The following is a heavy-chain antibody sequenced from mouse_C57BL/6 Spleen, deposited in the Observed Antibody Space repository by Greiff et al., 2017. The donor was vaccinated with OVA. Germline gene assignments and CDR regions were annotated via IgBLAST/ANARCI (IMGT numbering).Heavy chain of an antibody. Sequence: DVKLVESGGGLVQPGGSLSLSCAASGFTFTDYYMSWVRQPPGQALEWLGFIRNKANGYTTEYSASVKGRFTISRDNSQSSLYLQMNALRAEDSATYYCARYDDFAWFAYWGQGTLVTVSA. CDR3: ARYDDFAWFAY. J-gene: IGHJ3*01. CDR2: IRNKANGYTT. D-gene: IGHD2-4*01. V-gene: IGHV7-3*01. CDR1: GFTFTDYY.